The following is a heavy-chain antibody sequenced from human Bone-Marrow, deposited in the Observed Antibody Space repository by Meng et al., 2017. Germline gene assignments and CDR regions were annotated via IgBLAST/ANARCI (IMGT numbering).Heavy chain of an antibody. CDR3: ARDEDISAAGKLFGDY. J-gene: IGHJ4*02. CDR2: INPKSGDT. CDR1: AYTFSDYW. D-gene: IGHD6-13*01. Sequence: GQPGAEGKTPRASVKVSCKACAYTFSDYWIHWGRRATGQGLEWMGRINPKSGDTHYAQRFQGRVTMTGDTSISTAYMELSGLRSDDTAMYYCARDEDISAAGKLFGDYWGQGTLVTVSS. V-gene: IGHV1-2*06.